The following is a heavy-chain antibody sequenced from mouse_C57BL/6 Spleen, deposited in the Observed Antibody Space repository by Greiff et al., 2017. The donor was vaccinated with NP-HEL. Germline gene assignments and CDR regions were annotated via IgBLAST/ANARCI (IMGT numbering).Heavy chain of an antibody. CDR3: ARRPENYFDD. CDR2: IYPSDSET. J-gene: IGHJ2*01. CDR1: GYTFTSYW. Sequence: QVQLQQPGAELVRPGSSVKLSCKASGYTFTSYWMDWVKQRPGQGLEWIGNIYPSDSETHYNQKFKDKATLTVDKSSSTAYMQLSSLTSEDSAVYYCARRPENYFDDWGQGTTLTVSS. V-gene: IGHV1-61*01.